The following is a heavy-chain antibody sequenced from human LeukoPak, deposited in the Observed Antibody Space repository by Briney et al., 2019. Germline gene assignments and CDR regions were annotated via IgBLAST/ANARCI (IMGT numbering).Heavy chain of an antibody. V-gene: IGHV3-30-3*01. CDR3: AREYSGYDQLYYYYGMDV. D-gene: IGHD5-12*01. CDR1: GFTFSSYA. CDR2: ISYDGSNK. J-gene: IGHJ6*02. Sequence: GGSLRLSCAASGFTFSSYAMHWVRQAPGKGLEWVAVISYDGSNKYYADSVKGRFTISRDNSKNTLYLQMNSLRAEDTAVYYCAREYSGYDQLYYYYGMDVWGQGTTVTVSS.